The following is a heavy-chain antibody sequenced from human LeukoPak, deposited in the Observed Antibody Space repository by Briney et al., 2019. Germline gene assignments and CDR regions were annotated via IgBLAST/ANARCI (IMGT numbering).Heavy chain of an antibody. CDR3: ARVLYLSHFHY. V-gene: IGHV4-31*03. Sequence: SETLSLTCSVSGGSFSSGGYYWSWIRQHPEKGLEWIGYIYHRGSTYYNPSLKSRVTISVDTSKNQFSLKLSSVTAADTAVYYCARVLYLSHFHYWARETLVTFSS. J-gene: IGHJ4*02. D-gene: IGHD2/OR15-2a*01. CDR1: GGSFSSGGYY. CDR2: IYHRGST.